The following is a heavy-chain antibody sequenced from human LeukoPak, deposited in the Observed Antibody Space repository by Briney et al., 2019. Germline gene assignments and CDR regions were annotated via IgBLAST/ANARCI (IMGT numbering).Heavy chain of an antibody. CDR1: GFTFSSYA. CDR3: ARGNYGSAFDI. CDR2: ISSNGGST. J-gene: IGHJ3*02. D-gene: IGHD3-10*01. Sequence: GGSLRLSCAASGFTFSSYAMHWVRQAPGKGLEYVSAISSNGGSTYYANSVKGRFTISRDNSKNTLYLQMGSLRAEDMAVYYCARGNYGSAFDIWGQGTMVTVPS. V-gene: IGHV3-64*01.